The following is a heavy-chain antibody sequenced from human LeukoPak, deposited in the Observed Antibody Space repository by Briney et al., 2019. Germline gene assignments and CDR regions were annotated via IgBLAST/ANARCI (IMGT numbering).Heavy chain of an antibody. CDR1: GFTFSTYW. CDR3: ARGDKLSGDY. J-gene: IGHJ4*02. CDR2: MHQDGNEK. D-gene: IGHD3-16*02. Sequence: AGGSLRLSCAASGFTFSTYWMSWVRQAPGKGLEWVANMHQDGNEKCYVDSVKGRFTISRDNAKNSLYLQMNSLRAEDTAVYYCARGDKLSGDYWGQGTLVTVSS. V-gene: IGHV3-7*04.